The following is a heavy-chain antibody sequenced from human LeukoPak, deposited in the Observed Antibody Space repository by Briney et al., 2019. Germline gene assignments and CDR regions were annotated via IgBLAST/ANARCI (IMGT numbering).Heavy chain of an antibody. CDR2: IYYSGST. J-gene: IGHJ6*02. CDR3: ARDPQRYYYDSSGYYYGSGMDV. D-gene: IGHD3-22*01. V-gene: IGHV4-59*01. CDR1: GVSISSYY. Sequence: KPSETLSLTCTVSGVSISSYYWSWIRQPPGKGLEWIGYIYYSGSTNYNPSLKSRVIISVDTSKNQFSLKLSSVTAADTAVYYCARDPQRYYYDSSGYYYGSGMDVWGQGTTVTVSS.